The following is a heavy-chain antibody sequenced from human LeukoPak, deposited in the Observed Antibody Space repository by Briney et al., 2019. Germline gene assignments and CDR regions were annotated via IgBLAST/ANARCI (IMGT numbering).Heavy chain of an antibody. CDR1: GSIFQNYA. D-gene: IGHD3-10*01. CDR3: ARHSSGSYYTY. V-gene: IGHV3-7*01. CDR2: IKQDGSDK. J-gene: IGHJ4*02. Sequence: GGSLRLSCAVSGSIFQNYAMHWVRQAPGKGLEWVAHIKQDGSDKYYVDSVKGRFTISRDNAKNSLYLQLNSLRVEDTAMYYCARHSSGSYYTYWGQGTLVTVSS.